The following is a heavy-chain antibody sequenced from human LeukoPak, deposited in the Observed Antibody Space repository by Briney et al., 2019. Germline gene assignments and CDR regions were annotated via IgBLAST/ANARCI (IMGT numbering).Heavy chain of an antibody. D-gene: IGHD1-26*01. J-gene: IGHJ4*02. CDR2: VHNSGRT. V-gene: IGHV4-4*09. CDR3: ASPGSYSDY. CDR1: DDFIRSYY. Sequence: SDTRSLICTVSDDFIRSYYWSWMPHPPGKGMKWIRYVHNSGRTHYNPALKSRVTTSIDTSKDQFTLKLSSVAAADTAVYYCASPGSYSDYWGQGTLVTVSS.